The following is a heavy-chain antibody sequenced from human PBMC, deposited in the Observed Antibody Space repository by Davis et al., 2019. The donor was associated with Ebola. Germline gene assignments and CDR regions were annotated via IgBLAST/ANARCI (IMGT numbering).Heavy chain of an antibody. Sequence: GGSLRLSCAASGFTFSNYWMSWVRQAPGKGLEWVANIKQDGSEKYYVDSVRGRFTISRDNAKNSLFLQVNSLRAEDTALYCCARAGNYASPHHFDYWGQGSLVTVSS. J-gene: IGHJ4*02. D-gene: IGHD1-7*01. CDR2: IKQDGSEK. V-gene: IGHV3-7*01. CDR3: ARAGNYASPHHFDY. CDR1: GFTFSNYW.